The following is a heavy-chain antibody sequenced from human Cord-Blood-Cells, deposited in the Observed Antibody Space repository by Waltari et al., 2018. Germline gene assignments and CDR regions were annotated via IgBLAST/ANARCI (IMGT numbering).Heavy chain of an antibody. CDR2: IIPILGIA. J-gene: IGHJ2*01. D-gene: IGHD6-6*01. V-gene: IGHV1-69*09. Sequence: QVQLVQSGAGVTKPGSSVKVSCKASVGTFCIHSISWVRPAPRQGLEWRGRIIPILGIANYAQKFQGRVTITADKSTSTAYMELSSLRSEDTAVYYCARPSSSSNWYFDLWGRGTLVTVSS. CDR1: VGTFCIHS. CDR3: ARPSSSSNWYFDL.